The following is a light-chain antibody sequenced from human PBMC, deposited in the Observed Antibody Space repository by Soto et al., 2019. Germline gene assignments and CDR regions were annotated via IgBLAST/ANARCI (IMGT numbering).Light chain of an antibody. J-gene: IGKJ2*01. V-gene: IGKV3-20*01. CDR1: QSVSVSS. CDR3: HQYGSFPHT. Sequence: EIVLTQSPGTLSLSPGERATLSCRASQSVSVSSLAWYQLKPGQAPRLLISGASSRATGVPDRFSGSESGTDFTFIISRLEPEDFGMYYCHQYGSFPHTFGQGTELETK. CDR2: GAS.